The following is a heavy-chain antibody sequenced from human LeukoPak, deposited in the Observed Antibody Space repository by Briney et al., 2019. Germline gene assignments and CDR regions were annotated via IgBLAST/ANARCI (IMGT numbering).Heavy chain of an antibody. D-gene: IGHD3-10*01. J-gene: IGHJ4*02. CDR2: ISHDGSSK. Sequence: PGGSLRLSCAASGFTFSSYAMHLVRQAPGKGLEWVALISHDGSSKLYADSVRDRFTISRDNSKNTLYLQVNSLRAEDTAVYYCARGNGSGSYLIDYWGQGTLVTVSS. CDR1: GFTFSSYA. V-gene: IGHV3-30-3*01. CDR3: ARGNGSGSYLIDY.